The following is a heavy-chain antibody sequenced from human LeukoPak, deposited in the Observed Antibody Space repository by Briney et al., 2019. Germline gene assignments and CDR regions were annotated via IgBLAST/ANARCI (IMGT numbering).Heavy chain of an antibody. Sequence: PGGSLRLSCAASGFTFSSYGMSWVRQAPGKGLEWVSAISGSGGSTYYADSVKGRFTISRDNSKNTLYLQMNSLRAEDTAVYYCAKTGLDSYGYQYWGQGTLVTVSS. J-gene: IGHJ4*02. CDR3: AKTGLDSYGYQY. CDR2: ISGSGGST. D-gene: IGHD5-18*01. CDR1: GFTFSSYG. V-gene: IGHV3-23*01.